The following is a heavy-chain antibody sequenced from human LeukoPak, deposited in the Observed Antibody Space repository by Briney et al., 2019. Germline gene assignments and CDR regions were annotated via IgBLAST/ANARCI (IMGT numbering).Heavy chain of an antibody. D-gene: IGHD3-22*01. CDR2: ITSSSTYI. CDR3: ARAQGGYYDSSGYDY. Sequence: GGSLRLSSAAPRFTFSNYSMNWVRQAPGKGLEWVSSITSSSTYIYYADSVEGRFTISRDNAKNSLYLQMNSLRAEDTAVYYCARAQGGYYDSSGYDYWGQGTLVTVSS. CDR1: RFTFSNYS. J-gene: IGHJ4*02. V-gene: IGHV3-21*01.